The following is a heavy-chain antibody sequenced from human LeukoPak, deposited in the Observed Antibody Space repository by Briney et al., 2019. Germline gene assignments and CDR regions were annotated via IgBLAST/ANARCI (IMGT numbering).Heavy chain of an antibody. D-gene: IGHD2-2*01. V-gene: IGHV3-11*04. J-gene: IGHJ6*04. Sequence: GGSLRLSCAASGFTFSDYYMSWIRQAPGKGLEWVSYISSSGSTIYYADSVKGRFTISRDNAKNSLYLQMNSLRAEDTAVYYCARGSALGYCSSTSCYQGDVWGKGTTVTVSS. CDR2: ISSSGSTI. CDR3: ARGSALGYCSSTSCYQGDV. CDR1: GFTFSDYY.